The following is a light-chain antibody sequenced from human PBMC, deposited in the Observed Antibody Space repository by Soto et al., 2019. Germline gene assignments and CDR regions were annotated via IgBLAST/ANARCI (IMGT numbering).Light chain of an antibody. CDR1: SSDIGNYDF. V-gene: IGLV2-14*01. J-gene: IGLJ2*01. Sequence: QLVLTQPASVSGSPGQSITISCTGTSSDIGNYDFVSWYQQVPGTAPKAMIYEVSSRPSGVSNRFSGSKSGNTASLTISGLQAEDEAYYYCSSYTTSTFFILFGGGTKPTVL. CDR3: SSYTTSTFFIL. CDR2: EVS.